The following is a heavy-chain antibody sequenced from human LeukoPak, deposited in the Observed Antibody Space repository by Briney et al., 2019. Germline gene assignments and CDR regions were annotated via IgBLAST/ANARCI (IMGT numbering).Heavy chain of an antibody. J-gene: IGHJ4*02. Sequence: ASVKVSCKASGYTFTGYYMHWVRQAPGQGLEWMGWINPNSGGTNYAQKFQGRVTMTRDTSISTAYVELSRLRSDDTAVYYCARCAYSSGWTIDYWGQGTLVTVSS. D-gene: IGHD6-19*01. CDR3: ARCAYSSGWTIDY. CDR1: GYTFTGYY. V-gene: IGHV1-2*02. CDR2: INPNSGGT.